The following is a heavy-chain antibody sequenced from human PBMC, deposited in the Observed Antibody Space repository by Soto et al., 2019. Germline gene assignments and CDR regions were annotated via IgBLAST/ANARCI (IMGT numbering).Heavy chain of an antibody. J-gene: IGHJ6*02. Sequence: SETLSLTCTVSGGSISSGDYYWSWIRQHPGKGLEWIGYIYYSGSTYYNPSLKSRVTISVDTSKNQFSLKLSSVTAADTAVYYSARGHGTPRIYDYGGGSHRYTNYGMDGWGQGTTVTVSS. V-gene: IGHV4-31*03. CDR1: GGSISSGDYY. CDR2: IYYSGST. D-gene: IGHD3-16*02. CDR3: ARGHGTPRIYDYGGGSHRYTNYGMDG.